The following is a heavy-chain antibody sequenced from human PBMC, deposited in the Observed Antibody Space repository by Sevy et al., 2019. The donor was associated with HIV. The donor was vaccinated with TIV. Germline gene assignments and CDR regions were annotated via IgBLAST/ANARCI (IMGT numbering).Heavy chain of an antibody. V-gene: IGHV1-18*01. CDR1: GYTFTSYG. CDR2: ISTYNSIR. D-gene: IGHD6-19*01. CDR3: ARSTRVAGLDNWFDP. Sequence: ASVKVSCRASGYTFTSYGISWVRQAPGQGLEWMGWISTYNSIRNSAQKFQDRVTMTTDTSTSTAYMELRSLRSDDPAVYYCARSTRVAGLDNWFDPWGQGTLVTVS. J-gene: IGHJ5*02.